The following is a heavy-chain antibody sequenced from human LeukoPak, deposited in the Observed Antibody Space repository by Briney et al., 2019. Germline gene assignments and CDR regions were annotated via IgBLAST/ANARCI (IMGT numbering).Heavy chain of an antibody. CDR2: TQYDGIDK. J-gene: IGHJ4*02. V-gene: IGHV3-30*02. CDR1: GFTFSSYG. CDR3: AKAGLGSSSTSLDY. Sequence: GGSLRLSCAASGFTFSSYGVHWVRQAPGKGLEWVAFTQYDGIDKYYAGSVKGRFAISRDNSKDTLYLQMNSLRAEDTAVYYCAKAGLGSSSTSLDYWGQGTLVTVSS. D-gene: IGHD2-2*01.